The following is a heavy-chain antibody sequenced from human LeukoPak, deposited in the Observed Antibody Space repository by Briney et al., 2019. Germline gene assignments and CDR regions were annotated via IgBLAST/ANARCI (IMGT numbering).Heavy chain of an antibody. CDR1: GYTLTELS. Sequence: ASVKVSRKVSGYTLTELSMHGVRQAPGKGLKWMGGFDPEDGETIYAQNFQGRVSMTEDTSTDTSYMELGSLRSEDTAVYYCATHIAVALHDAFDIWGHGTIVTVSS. CDR2: FDPEDGET. CDR3: ATHIAVALHDAFDI. V-gene: IGHV1-24*01. J-gene: IGHJ3*02. D-gene: IGHD6-19*01.